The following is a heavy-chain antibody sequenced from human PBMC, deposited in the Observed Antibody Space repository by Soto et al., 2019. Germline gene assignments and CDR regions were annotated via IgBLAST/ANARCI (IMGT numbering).Heavy chain of an antibody. CDR1: GFTVSSNY. CDR3: ARAGRGYSYGILDY. Sequence: EVQLVESGGGLMQPGGSPRLSCAASGFTVSSNYMSWVRQAPGKGLEWVSVIYSGGSTYYADSVKGRFTISRDNSKNTLYLQMNSLRAEDTAVYYCARAGRGYSYGILDYWGQGTLVTVSS. CDR2: IYSGGST. D-gene: IGHD5-18*01. J-gene: IGHJ4*02. V-gene: IGHV3-53*01.